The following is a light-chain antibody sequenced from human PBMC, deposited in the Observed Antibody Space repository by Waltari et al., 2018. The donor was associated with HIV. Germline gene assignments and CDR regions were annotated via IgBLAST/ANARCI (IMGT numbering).Light chain of an antibody. CDR2: SNN. J-gene: IGLJ1*01. CDR1: TSNIGGNT. V-gene: IGLV1-44*01. Sequence: QSVLAQPPSASGTPGQRVTISCSGSTSNIGGNTVSWYQQNPGTAPKLLIYSNNQRPSGVPDRFSGSTSGTSASLVISGLQSEDEADYYCAAWDDSLKGGAFGPGTKVTVL. CDR3: AAWDDSLKGGA.